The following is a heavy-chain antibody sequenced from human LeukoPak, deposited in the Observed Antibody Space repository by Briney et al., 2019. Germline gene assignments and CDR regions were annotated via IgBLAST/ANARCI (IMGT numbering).Heavy chain of an antibody. CDR2: ISYDGGNK. Sequence: GGSLRLSCAASGFTFSSYGMHWVRQAPGKGLECVAVISYDGGNKYYADSVKGRFTISRDNSKNTLYLEMNSLRAEDTAVYYCARELPPVVRYYLDYWGQGTLVTVSS. V-gene: IGHV3-30*03. J-gene: IGHJ4*02. D-gene: IGHD3-22*01. CDR1: GFTFSSYG. CDR3: ARELPPVVRYYLDY.